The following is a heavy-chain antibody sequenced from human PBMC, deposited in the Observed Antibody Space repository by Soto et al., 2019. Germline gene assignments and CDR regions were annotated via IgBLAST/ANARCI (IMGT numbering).Heavy chain of an antibody. CDR2: IRSKAYGGTT. D-gene: IGHD2-15*01. J-gene: IGHJ4*02. CDR1: GFTFGDYA. Sequence: GGSLRLSCTASGFTFGDYAMSWFRQAPGKGLEWVGFIRSKAYGGTTEYAASVKGRFTISRDDSKSIAYLQMNSLKTEDTAVYYCTRFWGYCSGGSCWPSDYWGQGTLVTVSS. CDR3: TRFWGYCSGGSCWPSDY. V-gene: IGHV3-49*03.